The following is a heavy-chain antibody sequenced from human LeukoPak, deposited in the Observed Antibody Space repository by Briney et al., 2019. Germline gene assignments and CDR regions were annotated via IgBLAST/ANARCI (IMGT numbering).Heavy chain of an antibody. CDR3: ARGKVYYYYDY. J-gene: IGHJ4*02. V-gene: IGHV3-53*01. CDR2: LHSGGDT. D-gene: IGHD5/OR15-5a*01. Sequence: GGSLRLSCAVSGFDVRSNYMTWVRQAPGKGLEWVSVLHSGGDTYYADSVRGRFTISRDNSENMLFLQMNGLRADDSAIYYCARGKVYYYYDYWGQGTLVTVSS. CDR1: GFDVRSNY.